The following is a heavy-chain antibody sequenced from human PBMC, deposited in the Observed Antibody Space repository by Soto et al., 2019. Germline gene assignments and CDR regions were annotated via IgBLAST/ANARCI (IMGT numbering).Heavy chain of an antibody. CDR3: ARDRDSALVPGDYYYFGMDV. CDR1: GGTFSSYG. D-gene: IGHD5-18*01. J-gene: IGHJ6*02. CDR2: IIPIFDRA. Sequence: ASVKVSCKASGGTFSSYGISWVRQAPGQGLEWMGGIIPIFDRANYAQKFQGRVTITAGESTSTTYMELSSLRSEDTAVHYCARDRDSALVPGDYYYFGMDVWGQGTTVTVSS. V-gene: IGHV1-69*13.